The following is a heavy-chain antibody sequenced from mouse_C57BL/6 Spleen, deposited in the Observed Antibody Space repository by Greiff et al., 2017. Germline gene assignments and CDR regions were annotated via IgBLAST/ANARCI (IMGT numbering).Heavy chain of an antibody. CDR1: GYTFTSYW. J-gene: IGHJ2*01. V-gene: IGHV1-55*01. CDR2: IYPGSGST. D-gene: IGHD1-1*01. CDR3: ARSSKYYGSSYLLY. Sequence: QVQLQQPGAELVKPGASVKMSCKASGYTFTSYWITWVKQRPGQGLEWIGDIYPGSGSTNYNEKFKSKATLTVDTSSITAYMQLSSLTSEDSAVYYCARSSKYYGSSYLLYWGQGTTLTVSS.